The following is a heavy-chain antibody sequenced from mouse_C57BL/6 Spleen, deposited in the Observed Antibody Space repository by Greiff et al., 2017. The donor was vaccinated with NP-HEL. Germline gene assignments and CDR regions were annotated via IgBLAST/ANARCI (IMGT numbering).Heavy chain of an antibody. J-gene: IGHJ4*01. CDR3: ARLVVVDATDY. CDR2: IYPGDGDT. CDR1: GYAFSSYW. Sequence: VQLQQSGAELVKPGASVKISCKASGYAFSSYWMNWVKQRPGKGLEWIGQIYPGDGDTNYNGKFKGKATLTADKSSSTAYMQLSSLTSEDSAVYFCARLVVVDATDYWGQGTSVTVSS. V-gene: IGHV1-80*01. D-gene: IGHD1-1*02.